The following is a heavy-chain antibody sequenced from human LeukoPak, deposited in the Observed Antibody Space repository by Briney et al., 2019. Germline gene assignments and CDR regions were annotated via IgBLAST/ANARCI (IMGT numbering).Heavy chain of an antibody. Sequence: GGSLRLSCAASGFTFISPGMQWVCQAPRKGLEWVAVIWYDGSKTYYADAVKGRFTISRDNSKNTLDLQMSSLRAEDTAVYYCARSNTMTCNNCYAMDVWGQGTTVTVSS. CDR1: GFTFISPG. CDR2: IWYDGSKT. D-gene: IGHD4-11*01. J-gene: IGHJ6*02. V-gene: IGHV3-33*01. CDR3: ARSNTMTCNNCYAMDV.